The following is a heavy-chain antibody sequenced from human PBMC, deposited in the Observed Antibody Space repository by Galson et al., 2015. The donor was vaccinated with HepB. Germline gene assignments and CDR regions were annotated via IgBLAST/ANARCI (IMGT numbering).Heavy chain of an antibody. J-gene: IGHJ4*02. CDR3: ARVLSLERRPHYFDY. CDR1: GGSISSGGYY. V-gene: IGHV4-31*03. D-gene: IGHD1-1*01. CDR2: IYYSGST. Sequence: TLSLTCTVSGGSISSGGYYWSWIRQHPGKGLEWIGYIYYSGSTYYNPSLKSRVTISVDTSKNQFSLKLSSVTAADTAVYYCARVLSLERRPHYFDYWGQGTLVTVSS.